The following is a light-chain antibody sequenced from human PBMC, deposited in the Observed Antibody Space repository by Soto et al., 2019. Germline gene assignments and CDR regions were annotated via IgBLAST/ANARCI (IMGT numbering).Light chain of an antibody. CDR3: HNLNTYPRT. CDR2: GAS. J-gene: IGKJ2*01. Sequence: DIQLTQSPSFLSASVGDRVTITCRASQGISSYLAWYQQQPGKAPKLLIYGASTLQRGVSSRFSGSGSGTEFTLTISSLQPEDFATYYCHNLNTYPRTFGQGTKLEVK. V-gene: IGKV1-9*01. CDR1: QGISSY.